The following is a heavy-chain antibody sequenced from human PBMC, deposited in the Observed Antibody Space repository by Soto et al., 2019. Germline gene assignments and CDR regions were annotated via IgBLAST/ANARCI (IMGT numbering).Heavy chain of an antibody. Sequence: GESLKISCQGSGYSFTNYWIIWVRQMPGKGLEWMEKIDPGDSDTDNSPSFQGHVTISADKSISTAYLQWSSLKASDTAMYYCARLRRGVLRYFDWSLDYWGQGTLVTVSS. CDR1: GYSFTNYW. D-gene: IGHD3-9*01. CDR2: IDPGDSDT. CDR3: ARLRRGVLRYFDWSLDY. J-gene: IGHJ4*02. V-gene: IGHV5-10-1*01.